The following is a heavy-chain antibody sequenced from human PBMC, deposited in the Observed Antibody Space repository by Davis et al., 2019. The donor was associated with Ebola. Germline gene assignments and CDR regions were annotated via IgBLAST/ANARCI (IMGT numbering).Heavy chain of an antibody. J-gene: IGHJ6*02. Sequence: SVKVSCKASGGTFSSYAISWVRQAPGQGLEWMGGIIPIFGTANYAQKLQGRVTMTTDTSTSTAYMELRSLRSDDTAVYYCARSYRTLGYYYYGMDVWGQGTTVTVSS. CDR1: GGTFSSYA. CDR3: ARSYRTLGYYYYGMDV. D-gene: IGHD1-26*01. V-gene: IGHV1-69*05. CDR2: IIPIFGTA.